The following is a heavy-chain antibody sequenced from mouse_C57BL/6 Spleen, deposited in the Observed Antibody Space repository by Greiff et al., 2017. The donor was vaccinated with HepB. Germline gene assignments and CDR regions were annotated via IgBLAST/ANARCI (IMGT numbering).Heavy chain of an antibody. V-gene: IGHV7-3*01. CDR1: GFTFTDYY. CDR2: IRNKANGYTT. J-gene: IGHJ4*01. Sequence: EVKLMESGGGLVQPGGSLSLSCAASGFTFTDYYMSWVRQPPGKALEWLGFIRNKANGYTTEYSASVKGRFTISRDNSQSILYLQMNALRAEDSATYYCARPYYGSSYDYAMDYWGQGTSGTVSS. D-gene: IGHD1-1*01. CDR3: ARPYYGSSYDYAMDY.